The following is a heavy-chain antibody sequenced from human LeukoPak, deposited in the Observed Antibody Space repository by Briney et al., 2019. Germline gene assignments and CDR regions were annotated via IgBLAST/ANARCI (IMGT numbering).Heavy chain of an antibody. V-gene: IGHV3-23*01. CDR1: GFTFSSYA. CDR2: ISGSGGST. J-gene: IGHJ3*02. D-gene: IGHD3-22*01. Sequence: GGSLRLSCAASGFTFSSYAMSWVRQAPGKGLEWVSAISGSGGSTYYADSVKGRFTISRDNSKNTVYLQMNSLRADDTAVYYCARSNKGSGYRWDAFDIWGQGTMVTVSS. CDR3: ARSNKGSGYRWDAFDI.